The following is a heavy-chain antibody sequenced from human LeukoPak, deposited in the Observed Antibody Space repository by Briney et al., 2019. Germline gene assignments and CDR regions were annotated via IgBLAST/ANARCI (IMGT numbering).Heavy chain of an antibody. V-gene: IGHV3-53*01. CDR3: AKLIGADRLNGFHI. Sequence: GGSLRLSCAASGFIVSSNYMNWVRQAPGKGLEWVSVIYTGGNTYYADSVKGRFTISRDNSKNTLYLQMHSLRAGDTAVYYCAKLIGADRLNGFHIWGQGTMVTVSS. J-gene: IGHJ3*02. CDR1: GFIVSSNY. D-gene: IGHD6-13*01. CDR2: IYTGGNT.